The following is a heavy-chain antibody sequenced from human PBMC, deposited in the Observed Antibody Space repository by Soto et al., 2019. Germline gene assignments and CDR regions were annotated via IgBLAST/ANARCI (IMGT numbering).Heavy chain of an antibody. CDR3: AKSPGGYYSFDI. CDR2: ISNDGNRQ. Sequence: GRSLRLSCVAFGFSFISQAMHWVRQAPGKGLEWVAAISNDGNRQLYADSVKDRFTISRDNSRNTLDLQMNSLRAEDTAVYYCAKSPGGYYSFDIWGQGTMVTVSS. CDR1: GFSFISQA. D-gene: IGHD3-3*01. V-gene: IGHV3-30-3*02. J-gene: IGHJ3*02.